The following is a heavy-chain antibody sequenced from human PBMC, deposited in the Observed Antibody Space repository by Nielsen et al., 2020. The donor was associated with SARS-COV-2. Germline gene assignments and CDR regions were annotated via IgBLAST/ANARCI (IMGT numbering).Heavy chain of an antibody. D-gene: IGHD3-10*01. CDR2: ISGSGGNKYYASGGSK. CDR1: GFTFSSYA. J-gene: IGHJ4*02. CDR3: AKRRSGLWLGELLPNDDY. V-gene: IGHV3-23*01. Sequence: GESLKISCAASGFTFSSYAMSWVRQAPGKGLEWVSAISGSGGNKYYASGGSKYYADSVKGRFTISRDNSKNTLYLQMNSLRAEDTAVYYCAKRRSGLWLGELLPNDDYWGQGTLVTVSS.